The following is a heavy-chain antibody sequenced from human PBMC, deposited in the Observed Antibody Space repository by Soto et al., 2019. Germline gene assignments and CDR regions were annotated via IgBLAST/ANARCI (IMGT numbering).Heavy chain of an antibody. V-gene: IGHV1-18*04. CDR2: ISAYNGNT. CDR1: GYSFTSFTNYG. CDR3: ARGGYSGNDPRYYYYYGMDV. D-gene: IGHD5-12*01. Sequence: ASVKVSCKASGYSFTSFTNYGITWVRQAPGQRLEWMGWISAYNGNTNYAKKLQGRATMTTDTSTSTVYMELRSLRSDDTAMYYCARGGYSGNDPRYYYYYGMDVWGQGTTVTVSS. J-gene: IGHJ6*02.